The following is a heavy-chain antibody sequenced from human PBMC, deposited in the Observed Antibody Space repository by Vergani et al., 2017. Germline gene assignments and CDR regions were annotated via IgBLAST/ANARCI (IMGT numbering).Heavy chain of an antibody. CDR1: GYTFTGYY. D-gene: IGHD3-3*01. CDR2: IIPIFGTA. CDR3: ARNRGEWLNGPNYYYYYMDV. J-gene: IGHJ6*03. Sequence: QVQLVQSGAEVKKPGASVKVSCKASGYTFTGYYMHWVRQAPGQGLEWMGWIIPIFGTANYAQKFQGRVTITADESTSTAYMELSSLRSEDTAVYYCARNRGEWLNGPNYYYYYMDVWGKGTTVTVSS. V-gene: IGHV1-69*01.